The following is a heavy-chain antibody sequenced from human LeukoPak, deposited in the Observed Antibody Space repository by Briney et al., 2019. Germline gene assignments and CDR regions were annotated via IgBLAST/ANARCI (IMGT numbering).Heavy chain of an antibody. CDR2: ISSTSTYL. CDR1: GFTFSSYS. J-gene: IGHJ4*02. V-gene: IGHV3-21*06. Sequence: GGSLRLSCAASGFTFSSYSMNWVRQAPGKGLEWVSSISSTSTYLYYADSVKGRFTNSRDNAKDFLYLQMNNLRAEDTAVYFCARCRTTVTKDALDYWGQGTLVTVSS. CDR3: ARCRTTVTKDALDY. D-gene: IGHD4-17*01.